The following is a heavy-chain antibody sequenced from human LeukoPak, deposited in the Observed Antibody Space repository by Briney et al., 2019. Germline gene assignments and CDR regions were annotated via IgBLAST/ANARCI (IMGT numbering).Heavy chain of an antibody. Sequence: SETLSLTCTVSGGSISSSNYYWGWIRQPPGKGLEWIGSIYHSGSTYYNPSLKSRVTISVDTSKNQFSLKLSSVTAADTAVYYCARVPRDGYNYDAFDIWGQGTMVTVSS. CDR2: IYHSGST. V-gene: IGHV4-39*07. CDR1: GGSISSSNYY. CDR3: ARVPRDGYNYDAFDI. J-gene: IGHJ3*02. D-gene: IGHD5-24*01.